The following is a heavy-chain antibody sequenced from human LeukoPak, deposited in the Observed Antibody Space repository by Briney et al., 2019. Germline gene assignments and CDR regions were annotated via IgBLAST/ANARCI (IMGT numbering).Heavy chain of an antibody. CDR3: ARDRDVLRYFDWTFDY. Sequence: KTGGSLRLSCAASGFTFSTYSMNWVRQAPGKGLEWVSSISSSSSYIYYADSVKGRFTISRDNAKNSLYLQMNSLRAEDTAVYYCARDRDVLRYFDWTFDYWGQGTLVTVSS. J-gene: IGHJ4*02. CDR1: GFTFSTYS. CDR2: ISSSSSYI. D-gene: IGHD3-9*01. V-gene: IGHV3-21*01.